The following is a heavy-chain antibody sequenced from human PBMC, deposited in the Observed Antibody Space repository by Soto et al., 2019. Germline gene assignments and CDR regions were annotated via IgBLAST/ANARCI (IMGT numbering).Heavy chain of an antibody. J-gene: IGHJ4*02. V-gene: IGHV4-31*01. CDR2: IDYSGST. Sequence: QVKLQESGPGLVKPSQTLSLTCTVSGGSISSGGYYWSWIRQHPGKGLEWIVYIDYSGSTYYNPSRKSLVTISVDTSKNQFSLKLSSVTAADTAVYYCARTYYGGNWYYFDYWGQGNLVTVSS. CDR3: ARTYYGGNWYYFDY. D-gene: IGHD4-17*01. CDR1: GGSISSGGYY.